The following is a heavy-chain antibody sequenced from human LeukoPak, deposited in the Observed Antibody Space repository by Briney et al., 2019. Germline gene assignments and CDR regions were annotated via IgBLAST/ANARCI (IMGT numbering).Heavy chain of an antibody. J-gene: IGHJ4*02. CDR3: ARQADDSSSSLVYFDY. CDR2: INHSGST. CDR1: GGSFSGYY. D-gene: IGHD6-6*01. V-gene: IGHV4-34*01. Sequence: SETLSLTCAVYGGSFSGYYWSWIRQPPGKGLEWIGEINHSGSTNYNPSLKSRVTISVDTSKNQFSLKLSSVTAADTAVYYCARQADDSSSSLVYFDYWGQGTLVTVSS.